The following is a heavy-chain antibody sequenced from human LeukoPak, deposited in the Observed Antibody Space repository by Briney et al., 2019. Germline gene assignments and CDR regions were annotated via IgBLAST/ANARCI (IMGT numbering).Heavy chain of an antibody. CDR3: ARRYCSSTSCPFDY. CDR1: GGSISSYY. D-gene: IGHD2-2*01. V-gene: IGHV4-59*01. J-gene: IGHJ4*02. CDR2: MYYSGSA. Sequence: SETVSLTCTVSGGSISSYYWSWIRQPPGKGLEWIGYMYYSGSANYNPSLKSRVTISVDTSKNHFSLKLSSVTAADTAVYYCARRYCSSTSCPFDYWGQGTLVTVSS.